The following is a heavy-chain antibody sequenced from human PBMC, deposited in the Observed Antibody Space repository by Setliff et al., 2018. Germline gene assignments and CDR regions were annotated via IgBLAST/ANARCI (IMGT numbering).Heavy chain of an antibody. V-gene: IGHV1-69*05. CDR2: TIPMFGTT. J-gene: IGHJ6*03. Sequence: SVKVSCKTSGFGFTTFGISWVRQAPGQGLEWMGGTIPMFGTTSYARQFQGRVTIITDESTSTAYMQLSSLGSEDTAVYYCVREGVDSRSSTGYRYYMDVWGKGTTVTVSS. CDR3: VREGVDSRSSTGYRYYMDV. CDR1: GFGFTTFG. D-gene: IGHD3-22*01.